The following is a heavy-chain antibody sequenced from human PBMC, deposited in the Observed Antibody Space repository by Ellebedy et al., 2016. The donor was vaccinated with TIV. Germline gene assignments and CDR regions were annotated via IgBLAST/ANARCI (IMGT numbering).Heavy chain of an antibody. CDR2: INPDSGGT. D-gene: IGHD6-13*01. Sequence: AASVKVSCKASGYTFTGYIIHWVRQAPGQGLEWMGWINPDSGGTNYAQKFQGRVTMTRDTSNSTAYMDLSRLRSDDTAVYYCARGGQQLVMSWFDPWGQGTLVTVSS. CDR3: ARGGQQLVMSWFDP. J-gene: IGHJ5*02. CDR1: GYTFTGYI. V-gene: IGHV1-2*02.